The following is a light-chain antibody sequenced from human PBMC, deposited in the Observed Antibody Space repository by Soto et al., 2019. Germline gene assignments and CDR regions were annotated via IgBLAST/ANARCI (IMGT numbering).Light chain of an antibody. J-gene: IGKJ4*01. CDR1: QSVSSF. V-gene: IGKV3-11*01. CDR2: DAS. CDR3: QQYGSSAGLT. Sequence: EVVLTQSPDTLSLSPGERATLSCRASQSVSSFLAWYQQKPGQAPRLLIYDASNRATGIPARFSGSGSGTDFTLTISSLEPEDFAVYYCQQYGSSAGLTFGGGTKVEIK.